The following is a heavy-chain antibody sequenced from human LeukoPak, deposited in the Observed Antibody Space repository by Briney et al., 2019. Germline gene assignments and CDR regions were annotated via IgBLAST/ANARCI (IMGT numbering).Heavy chain of an antibody. V-gene: IGHV1-8*03. Sequence: ASVKVSCKASGYTFTSYDINWVRQATGQGLEWMGWMNPNSGNTGYAQKFQGRVTITRNTSISTAYMELSSLRSEDTAVYYCARADYYDSSGYYSRDYFDYWGQGTLVTVSS. CDR2: MNPNSGNT. CDR1: GYTFTSYD. CDR3: ARADYYDSSGYYSRDYFDY. D-gene: IGHD3-22*01. J-gene: IGHJ4*02.